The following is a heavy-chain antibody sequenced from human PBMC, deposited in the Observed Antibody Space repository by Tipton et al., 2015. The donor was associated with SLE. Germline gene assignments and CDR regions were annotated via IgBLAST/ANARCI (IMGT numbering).Heavy chain of an antibody. D-gene: IGHD1-26*01. CDR1: GASISSSY. V-gene: IGHV4-59*01. CDR2: IYYTGSA. J-gene: IGHJ4*02. CDR3: ARESSGNFLPPNYFDY. Sequence: TLSLTCTVSGASISSSYWSWIRQPPGKGLEWIGYIYYTGSANYNPSLKSRVTISIDTSKNQFSLKVNSVTAADTAVYYCARESSGNFLPPNYFDYWGQGALVTVSS.